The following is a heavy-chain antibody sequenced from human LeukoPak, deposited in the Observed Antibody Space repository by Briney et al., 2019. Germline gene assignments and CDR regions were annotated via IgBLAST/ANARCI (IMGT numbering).Heavy chain of an antibody. D-gene: IGHD6-13*01. J-gene: IGHJ4*02. CDR2: IYYSGST. V-gene: IGHV4-39*07. CDR3: ARGNQTLSSWYGMYFDY. CDR1: GGSISSSSYY. Sequence: PSETLSLTCTVSGGSISSSSYYWGWIRQPPGKGLEWIGSIYYSGSTYYNPSLKSRVTISVDTSKNQFSLKLSSVTPEDTAVYYCARGNQTLSSWYGMYFDYWGQGTLVTVSS.